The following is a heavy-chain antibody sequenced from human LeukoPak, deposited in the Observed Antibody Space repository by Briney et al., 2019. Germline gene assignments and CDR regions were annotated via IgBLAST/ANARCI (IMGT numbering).Heavy chain of an antibody. CDR2: IYYSGST. V-gene: IGHV4-61*01. D-gene: IGHD3-10*01. CDR3: ARGSYYRDYFDY. Sequence: SETLSLTCTVSGGSVSGGSCYWSWIRQPPGKGLECIGYIYYSGSTNYNPSLKSRVTISVDTSKNQFSLKLSSVTAADTAVYYCARGSYYRDYFDYWGQGTLVTVSS. CDR1: GGSVSGGSCY. J-gene: IGHJ4*02.